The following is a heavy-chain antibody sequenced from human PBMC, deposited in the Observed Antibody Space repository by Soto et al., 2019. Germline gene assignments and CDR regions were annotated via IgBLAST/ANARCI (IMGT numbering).Heavy chain of an antibody. Sequence: GGSLRLSCAASGFTFSSYGMHWVRQAPGKGLEWVAVISCDGSNKYYADSVKGRFTISRDNSKNTLYLQMNSLRAEDTAVYYCANGYYDFWSGYTADAFDIWGQGTMVTVSS. CDR3: ANGYYDFWSGYTADAFDI. CDR2: ISCDGSNK. CDR1: GFTFSSYG. D-gene: IGHD3-3*01. J-gene: IGHJ3*02. V-gene: IGHV3-30*18.